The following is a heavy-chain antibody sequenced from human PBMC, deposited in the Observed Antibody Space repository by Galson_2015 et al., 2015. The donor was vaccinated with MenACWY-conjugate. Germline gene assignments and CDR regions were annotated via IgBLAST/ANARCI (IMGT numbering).Heavy chain of an antibody. Sequence: SLRLSCAASGFTFSSYGMHWVRQAPGKGLEWVAVISYDGSNKYYADSVKGRFTISRDNSKNTLYLQMNSLRAEDTAVYYCAKDARRLAYYFDYWGQGTLVTVSS. V-gene: IGHV3-30*18. CDR3: AKDARRLAYYFDY. D-gene: IGHD6-19*01. J-gene: IGHJ4*02. CDR1: GFTFSSYG. CDR2: ISYDGSNK.